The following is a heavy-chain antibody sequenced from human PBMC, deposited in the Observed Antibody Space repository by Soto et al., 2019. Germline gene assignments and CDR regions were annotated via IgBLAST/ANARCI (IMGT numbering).Heavy chain of an antibody. CDR3: VQVDIALATERHGAFRV. D-gene: IGHD5-12*01. CDR1: GGTFSIYT. CDR2: FIPMIGTA. J-gene: IGHJ3*01. V-gene: IGHV1-69*08. Sequence: QVQLVQSGAEVKRPGSSINISCKASGGTFSIYTVSWVRQAPGQGLEWMGRFIPMIGTANYAQNVQGRVTLSADQSATAAYTELPRFTPRDTALSSCVQVDIALATERHGAFRVWGLGTAVTDSP.